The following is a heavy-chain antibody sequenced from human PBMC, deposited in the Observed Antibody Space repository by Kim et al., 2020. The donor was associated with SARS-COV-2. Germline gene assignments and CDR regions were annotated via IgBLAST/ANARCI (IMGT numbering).Heavy chain of an antibody. CDR3: AKDEAPHYDYVWGSYRPYYYYYGMDD. CDR2: ISGSGGST. D-gene: IGHD3-16*02. J-gene: IGHJ6*02. Sequence: GGSLRLSCAASGFTFSSYAMSWVRQAPGKGLEWVSAISGSGGSTYYADSVKGRFTISRDNSKNTLYLQMNSLRAEDTAVYYCAKDEAPHYDYVWGSYRPYYYYYGMDDWGQGTTVTVSS. V-gene: IGHV3-23*01. CDR1: GFTFSSYA.